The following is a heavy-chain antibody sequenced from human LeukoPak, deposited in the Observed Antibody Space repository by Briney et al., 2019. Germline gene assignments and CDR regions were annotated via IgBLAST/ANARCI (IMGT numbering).Heavy chain of an antibody. CDR3: ARGGYSYGHSLDY. D-gene: IGHD5-18*01. V-gene: IGHV3-30*04. Sequence: GGSLRLSCAASGFTFSSYAMHWVRQAPGKGLEWVAMISYDGGNKYYSDSVKGRFTISRDNSKNTLYLQMNSLRAGDTAIYYCARGGYSYGHSLDYWGQGTLVTVSS. CDR1: GFTFSSYA. CDR2: ISYDGGNK. J-gene: IGHJ4*02.